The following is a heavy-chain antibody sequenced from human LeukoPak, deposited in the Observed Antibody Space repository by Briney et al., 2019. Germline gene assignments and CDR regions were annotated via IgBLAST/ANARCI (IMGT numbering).Heavy chain of an antibody. Sequence: PGGSLRLSCAASGFTFSSYAMSWVRQAPGKWLEWVSAISGSGGSTYYADSVKGRFTISRDNSKNTLYLQMNSLRAEDTAVYYCAKDRSYRSTIDYWGQGTLVTVSS. J-gene: IGHJ4*02. CDR3: AKDRSYRSTIDY. CDR1: GFTFSSYA. V-gene: IGHV3-23*01. D-gene: IGHD2/OR15-2a*01. CDR2: ISGSGGST.